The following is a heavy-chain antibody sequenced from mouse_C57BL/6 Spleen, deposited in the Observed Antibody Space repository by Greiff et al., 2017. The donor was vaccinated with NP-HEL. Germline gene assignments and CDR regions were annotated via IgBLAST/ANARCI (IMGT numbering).Heavy chain of an antibody. CDR2: IYPRSGNT. V-gene: IGHV1-81*01. Sequence: QVQLQQSGAELVRPGASVKLSCKASGYTFTSYGISWVKQRPGQGLEWIGEIYPRSGNTYYNEKFKGKATLTVDKSSSTAYMELRSLTSEDSAVYFCAREGFYYGSYDGMDYWGQGTSVTVSA. CDR1: GYTFTSYG. J-gene: IGHJ4*01. D-gene: IGHD2-1*01. CDR3: AREGFYYGSYDGMDY.